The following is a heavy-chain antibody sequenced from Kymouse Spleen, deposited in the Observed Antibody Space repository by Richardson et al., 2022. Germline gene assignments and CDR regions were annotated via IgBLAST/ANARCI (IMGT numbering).Heavy chain of an antibody. CDR3: ARESSGWYEGFDY. V-gene: IGHV4-39*01. D-gene: IGHD6-19*01. CDR2: IYYSGST. Sequence: QLQLQESGPGLVKPSETLSLTCTVSGGSISSSSYYWGWIRQPPGKGLEWIGSIYYSGSTYYNPSLKSRVTISVDTSKNQFSLKLSSVTAADTAVYYCARESSGWYEGFDYWGQGTLVTVSS. CDR1: GGSISSSSYY. J-gene: IGHJ4*02.